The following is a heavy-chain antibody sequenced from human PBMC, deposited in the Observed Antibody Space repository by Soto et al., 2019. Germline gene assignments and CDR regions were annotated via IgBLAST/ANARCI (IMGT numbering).Heavy chain of an antibody. V-gene: IGHV3-11*06. CDR3: ARDRPNYYDSSIPNWFDP. J-gene: IGHJ5*02. Sequence: GGSLRLSCAASGFTFSDYYMSWIRQAPGKGLEWVSYISSSSSYTNYADSVKGRFTISRDNAKNSLYLQMNSLRAEDTAVYYCARDRPNYYDSSIPNWFDPWGQGTLVTVSS. CDR1: GFTFSDYY. D-gene: IGHD3-22*01. CDR2: ISSSSSYT.